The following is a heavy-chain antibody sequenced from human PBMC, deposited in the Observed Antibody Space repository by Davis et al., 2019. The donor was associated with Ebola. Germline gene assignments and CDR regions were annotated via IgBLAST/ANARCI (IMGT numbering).Heavy chain of an antibody. CDR1: GFTFSSYG. Sequence: GESLKISCAASGFTFSSYGMHWVRQAPGKGLEWVAVISYDGSNKYYADSVKGRFTISRDNSKNTLYLQMNSLRAEDTAVYYCAKGSYYDSSGYYSLDYWGQGTLVTVSS. J-gene: IGHJ4*02. D-gene: IGHD3-22*01. CDR2: ISYDGSNK. CDR3: AKGSYYDSSGYYSLDY. V-gene: IGHV3-30*18.